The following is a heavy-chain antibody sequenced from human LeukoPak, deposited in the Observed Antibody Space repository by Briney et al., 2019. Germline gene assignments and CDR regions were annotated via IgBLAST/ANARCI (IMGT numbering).Heavy chain of an antibody. D-gene: IGHD3-22*01. Sequence: GGPLRLSCAVSGFTGSSKYMTWVPEAPGKGLEWISFLYSGGKTHYADSVKSRFTISRDNSKNTLYLQMNSLRAEDTAVYYCARYDISGYYLDYWGQGTLVTVLS. CDR2: LYSGGKT. J-gene: IGHJ4*02. CDR3: ARYDISGYYLDY. V-gene: IGHV3-53*01. CDR1: GFTGSSKY.